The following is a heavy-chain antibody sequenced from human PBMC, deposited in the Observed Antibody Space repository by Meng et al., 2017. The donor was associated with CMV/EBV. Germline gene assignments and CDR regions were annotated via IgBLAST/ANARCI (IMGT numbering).Heavy chain of an antibody. CDR1: GFTFSSYW. J-gene: IGHJ4*02. CDR2: IKQDGSEK. CDR3: APSLGYCSGGSCYRDY. Sequence: LSLTCAASGFTFSSYWMSWVRQAPGKGLEWVANIKQDGSEKYYVDSVKGRFTISRDNAKNSLYLQMNNLRAEDTVVYYCAPSLGYCSGGSCYRDYWGQGTLVTVSS. V-gene: IGHV3-7*01. D-gene: IGHD2-15*01.